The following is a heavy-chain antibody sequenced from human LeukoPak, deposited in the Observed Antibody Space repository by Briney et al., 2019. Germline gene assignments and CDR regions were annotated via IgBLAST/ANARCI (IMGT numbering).Heavy chain of an antibody. Sequence: ASVKVSCKASGYTFTSYDINWVRQASGQGLEWMGWMNPNSGNTGYAQKFQGRVTMTRNTSISTAYMELSRLRSEDTAVYYCARGYGSSSDYYMDVWGKGTTVTVSS. V-gene: IGHV1-8*01. D-gene: IGHD6-13*01. J-gene: IGHJ6*03. CDR2: MNPNSGNT. CDR1: GYTFTSYD. CDR3: ARGYGSSSDYYMDV.